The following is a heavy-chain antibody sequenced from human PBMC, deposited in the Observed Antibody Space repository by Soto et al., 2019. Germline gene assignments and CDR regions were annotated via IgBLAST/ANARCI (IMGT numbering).Heavy chain of an antibody. J-gene: IGHJ6*02. D-gene: IGHD2-2*01. Sequence: QVQLVQSGAEVKKPGSSVKVSCKASGGTFSSYAISWVRQAPGQGLEWMGGIIPIPGTANYAQKLQGRVKITADESTSTAYMELSSLRSEDTAVYYCARSQGSSTSLEIYYYYYYGMDVWGQGTTVTVSS. CDR3: ARSQGSSTSLEIYYYYYYGMDV. V-gene: IGHV1-69*01. CDR2: IIPIPGTA. CDR1: GGTFSSYA.